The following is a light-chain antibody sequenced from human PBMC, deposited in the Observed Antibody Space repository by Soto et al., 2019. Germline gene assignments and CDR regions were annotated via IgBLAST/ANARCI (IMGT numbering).Light chain of an antibody. CDR3: RQDYDLPLT. CDR1: QSISNTY. V-gene: IGKV3D-7*01. J-gene: IGKJ4*01. Sequence: EIVMTQSPGTLSLSPGGRATLSCRASQSISNTYVSWYQQKPGQAPRLLIYGASTRATGIPARFSGSGSGTDFTLSISSLQPEDFAVYYCRQDYDLPLTFGGGTKVDIK. CDR2: GAS.